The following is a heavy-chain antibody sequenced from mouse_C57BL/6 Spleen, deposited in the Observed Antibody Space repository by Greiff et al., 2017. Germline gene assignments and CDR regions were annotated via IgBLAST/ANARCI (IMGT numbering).Heavy chain of an antibody. CDR1: GYTFTSYW. CDR2: INPSSGYT. D-gene: IGHD2-5*01. J-gene: IGHJ2*01. Sequence: VQLQQSGAELAKPGASVKLSCKASGYTFTSYWMHWVKQRPGQGLEWIGYINPSSGYTKYNQKFKDKATLTADKASRTAYMQLSSLTYEESAVYYCARDSNYGGYFDYWGQGTTLTVSS. V-gene: IGHV1-7*01. CDR3: ARDSNYGGYFDY.